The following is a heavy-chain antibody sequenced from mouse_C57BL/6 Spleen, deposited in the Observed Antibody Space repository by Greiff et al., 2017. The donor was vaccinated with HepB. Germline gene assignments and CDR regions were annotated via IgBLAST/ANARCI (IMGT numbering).Heavy chain of an antibody. CDR2: FYPGSGSI. CDR3: AREGGLRQNYSAMDY. CDR1: GYTFTEYT. D-gene: IGHD2-4*01. V-gene: IGHV1-62-2*01. J-gene: IGHJ4*01. Sequence: VKLMESGAELVKPGASVKLSCKASGYTFTEYTIHWVKQRSGQGLEWIGWFYPGSGSIKYNEKFKDKATLTADKSSSTVYMELSRLTSEDSAVYFCAREGGLRQNYSAMDYWGQGTSVTVSS.